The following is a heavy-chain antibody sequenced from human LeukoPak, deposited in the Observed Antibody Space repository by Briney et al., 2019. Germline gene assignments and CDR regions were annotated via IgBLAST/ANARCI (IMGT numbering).Heavy chain of an antibody. CDR2: ISYDGSNK. J-gene: IGHJ5*02. D-gene: IGHD6-19*01. CDR3: AKDRADSSGWYGGWFDP. Sequence: GRSLRLSCAASGFTFSNYVMHWVRQAPGKGLEWVAVISYDGSNKYYADSVKGRFTISRDNSKNTLYLQMNSLRAEDTAVYYCAKDRADSSGWYGGWFDPWGQGTLVTVSS. CDR1: GFTFSNYV. V-gene: IGHV3-30*18.